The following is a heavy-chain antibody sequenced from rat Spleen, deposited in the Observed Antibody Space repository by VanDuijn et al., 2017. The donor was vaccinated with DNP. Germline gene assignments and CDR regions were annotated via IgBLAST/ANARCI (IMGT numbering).Heavy chain of an antibody. CDR2: ISYDGGST. V-gene: IGHV5-22*01. CDR1: GFTFSDYY. D-gene: IGHD4-3*01. J-gene: IGHJ2*01. CDR3: ARRNSGPFDY. Sequence: EVQLVESGGGLVQPGRSLKLSCAASGFTFSDYYMAWVRQAPTKGLEWVAYISYDGGSTYYGDSVKGRFTISRDNAKSTLYLQMNSLRSEDMATYYCARRNSGPFDYWGQGVMVTVSS.